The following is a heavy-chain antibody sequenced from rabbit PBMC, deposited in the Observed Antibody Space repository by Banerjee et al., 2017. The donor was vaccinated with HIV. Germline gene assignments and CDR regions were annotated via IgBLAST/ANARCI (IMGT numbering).Heavy chain of an antibody. Sequence: QSLEESGGDLVKPGASLTLTCTASGFSFSSDYHMCWVRQAPGKGLEWIACIYAGSSGNTYYASWAKGRFTISKTSSTTVTLQMTSLTAADTATYFCTRNDAGGGGDGATNPCLFKLWGQGTLVTVS. J-gene: IGHJ4*01. CDR3: TRNDAGGGGDGATNPCLFKL. CDR2: IYAGSSGNT. CDR1: GFSFSSDYH. D-gene: IGHD4-2*01. V-gene: IGHV1S40*01.